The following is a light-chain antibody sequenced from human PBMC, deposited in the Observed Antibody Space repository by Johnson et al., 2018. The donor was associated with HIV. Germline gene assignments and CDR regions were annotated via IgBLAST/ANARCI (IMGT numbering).Light chain of an antibody. V-gene: IGLV1-51*02. J-gene: IGLJ1*01. CDR2: ENN. CDR3: GAWDSGLTAHFV. CDR1: SSNIGNNY. Sequence: QPVLTQPPSVSAAPGQKVTISCSGSSSNIGNNYVSWYQHLPGTAPKLLIYENNKRPSGITDRFSASKSGTSATLDITGLQTGDEADYYCGAWDSGLTAHFVFVTGTKITVL.